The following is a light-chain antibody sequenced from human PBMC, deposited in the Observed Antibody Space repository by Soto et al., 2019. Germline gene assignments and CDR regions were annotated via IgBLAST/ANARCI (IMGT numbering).Light chain of an antibody. CDR3: QQYNDNWT. V-gene: IGKV1-5*03. J-gene: IGKJ1*01. Sequence: DIQMTQSPSTLSASVGDRVTITCRASQSISSWLAWYQQKPGTAPNLLIYKASTFQSGVPSRFSGSGSGTEFTLTISSLQPDDSATYYCQQYNDNWTFGQGTKVE. CDR2: KAS. CDR1: QSISSW.